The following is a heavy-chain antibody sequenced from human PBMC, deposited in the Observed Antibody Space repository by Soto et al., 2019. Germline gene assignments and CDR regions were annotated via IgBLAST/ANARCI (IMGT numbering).Heavy chain of an antibody. CDR3: ARDSIAVAGTFKNWFDP. J-gene: IGHJ5*02. D-gene: IGHD6-19*01. CDR2: IYHSGST. V-gene: IGHV4-4*02. CDR1: CGSISSSNW. Sequence: PSETLSLTCTVSCGSISSSNWWSWVRHPPGKGLECIGEIYHSGSTNYNPSLKSRVTISVDKSKNQFSLKLSSVTAADTAVYYCARDSIAVAGTFKNWFDPWGQGTLVTVS.